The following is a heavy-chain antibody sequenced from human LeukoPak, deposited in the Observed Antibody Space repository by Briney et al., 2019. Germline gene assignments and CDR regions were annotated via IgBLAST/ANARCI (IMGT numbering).Heavy chain of an antibody. D-gene: IGHD1-26*01. CDR1: GFTFSSYA. V-gene: IGHV3-64D*06. J-gene: IGHJ4*02. CDR2: IHHNGDIT. CDR3: ARDMSGTYSFDY. Sequence: GGSLRLSCAASGFTFSSYAFHWVRQAPGKPLEYVSFIHHNGDITSYADSVRGRFTVSRDNSKNTLFLDLTSLRTDDTAVYYCARDMSGTYSFDYWGQGTLVTVSS.